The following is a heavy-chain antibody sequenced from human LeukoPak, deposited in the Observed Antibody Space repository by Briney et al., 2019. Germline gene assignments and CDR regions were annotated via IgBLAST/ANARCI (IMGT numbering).Heavy chain of an antibody. Sequence: KAGGSLRPSCAASGFTFTSYSMNWVRQAPGRGLEWVSSIRFTGSYIYYADSVRGRFTISRDNSKNTLYVQMNSLRDEDTAVYYCAKDQRWESPHYLDSWGQGTLVTVSS. CDR2: IRFTGSYI. V-gene: IGHV3-21*04. J-gene: IGHJ4*02. CDR1: GFTFTSYS. D-gene: IGHD1-26*01. CDR3: AKDQRWESPHYLDS.